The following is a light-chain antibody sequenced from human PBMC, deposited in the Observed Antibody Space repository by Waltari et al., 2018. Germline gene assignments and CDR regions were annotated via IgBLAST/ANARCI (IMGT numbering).Light chain of an antibody. CDR1: SSYVGKYNL. V-gene: IGLV2-23*02. Sequence: QSALTQPASVSGSPGQSLTISCTGTSSYVGKYNLVSWYQQPPGKVPKVMIYEVTKRPSGVSNRFSGSKSGNTASLTISGLQAEDEADYYCCSYAGSGNVIFGGGTKLTVL. CDR3: CSYAGSGNVI. CDR2: EVT. J-gene: IGLJ2*01.